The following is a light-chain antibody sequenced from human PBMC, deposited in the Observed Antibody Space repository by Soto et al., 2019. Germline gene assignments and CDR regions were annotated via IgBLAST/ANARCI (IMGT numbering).Light chain of an antibody. V-gene: IGLV2-14*01. J-gene: IGLJ1*01. CDR1: SSDVGGYEY. CDR3: SSYTSTTTVYV. CDR2: EVI. Sequence: QSALTQPASVSGSPGQSITISCTGTSSDVGGYEYVSWYQQRPGKVPKLIIYEVIYRPSGVSVRFSGSNSGNRASLIISGLQAEDEADYYCSSYTSTTTVYVFGSGTKVTVL.